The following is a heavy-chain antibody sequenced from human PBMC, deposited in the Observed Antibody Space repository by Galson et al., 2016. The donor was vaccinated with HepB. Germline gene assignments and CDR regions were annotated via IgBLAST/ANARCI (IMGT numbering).Heavy chain of an antibody. CDR1: GLTFRSYT. J-gene: IGHJ3*02. CDR2: ISFSSTNI. CDR3: ARGGLSPDI. Sequence: SLRLSCAASGLTFRSYTINWVRQAPGKGLEWVSSISFSSTNIHYAGSVKGRFTISRDNAKNSLYLQMNSLRPEDTAVYYCARGGLSPDIWGQGTVVTVSS. D-gene: IGHD4/OR15-4a*01. V-gene: IGHV3-48*01.